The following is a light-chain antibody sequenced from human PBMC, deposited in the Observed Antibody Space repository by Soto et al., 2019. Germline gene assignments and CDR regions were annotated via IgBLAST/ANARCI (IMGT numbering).Light chain of an antibody. J-gene: IGLJ2*01. CDR3: QVWDSSSDHPGVV. V-gene: IGLV3-21*04. Sequence: SYELTQPPSVSVAPGKTARITCGGNNIGSKSVHWYQQKPGQAPVLDIYYDSDRPSGIPERFSGSNSGNTATLTISRVEAGDEADYYCQVWDSSSDHPGVVFGGGTKLTVL. CDR1: NIGSKS. CDR2: YDS.